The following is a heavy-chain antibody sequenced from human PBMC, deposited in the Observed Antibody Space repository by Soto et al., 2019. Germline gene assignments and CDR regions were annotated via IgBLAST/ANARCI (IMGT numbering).Heavy chain of an antibody. CDR3: ARTIRGRGTTTGRLDAFDI. Sequence: ASVKVSCKASGYTFTSYDINWVRQATGQGLEWMGWMNPNSGNTGYAQKFQGRVTMTRNTSISTAYMELSSLRSEDTAVYYCARTIRGRGTTTGRLDAFDIWGQGTMVTVSS. V-gene: IGHV1-8*01. J-gene: IGHJ3*02. CDR1: GYTFTSYD. D-gene: IGHD3-10*01. CDR2: MNPNSGNT.